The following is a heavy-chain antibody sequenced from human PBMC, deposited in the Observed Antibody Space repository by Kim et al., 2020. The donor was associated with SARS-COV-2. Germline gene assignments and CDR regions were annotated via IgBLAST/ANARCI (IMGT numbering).Heavy chain of an antibody. CDR2: IYYSGST. Sequence: SETLSLTCTVSGGSISSGGYYWSWIRQHPGKGLEWIGYIYYSGSTYYNPSLKSRVTISVDTSKNQFSLKLSSVTAADTAVYYCARDSKVVNDAFDIWGQGTMVTVSS. CDR1: GGSISSGGYY. J-gene: IGHJ3*02. V-gene: IGHV4-31*03. D-gene: IGHD3-22*01. CDR3: ARDSKVVNDAFDI.